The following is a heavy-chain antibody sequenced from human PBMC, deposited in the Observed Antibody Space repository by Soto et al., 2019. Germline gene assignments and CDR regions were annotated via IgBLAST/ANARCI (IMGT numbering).Heavy chain of an antibody. CDR2: ISSSSSYT. CDR3: ARGYDSSGYYDR. V-gene: IGHV3-11*06. D-gene: IGHD3-22*01. J-gene: IGHJ5*02. CDR1: GYTFSDYY. Sequence: GGSLRLSCAVSGYTFSDYYMSWIRQAPGKGLEWVSYISSSSSYTNYADSVKGRFTISRDNAKNSLYLQMNSLRAEDTAVYYCARGYDSSGYYDRWGQGTLVTVSS.